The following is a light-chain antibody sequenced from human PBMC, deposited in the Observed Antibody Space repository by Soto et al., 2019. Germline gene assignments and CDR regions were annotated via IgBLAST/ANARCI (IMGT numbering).Light chain of an antibody. CDR2: AAS. Sequence: DIQITQSPSSLSASVGDRVTITCRARQGINNNLAWYQQKPGKVPVLLMYAASTLHSGVPSRFSGSGSGTDFTLTISSLQPEDVATYYCRNYNSALPLTFGGGTKVEIK. CDR1: QGINNN. J-gene: IGKJ4*01. CDR3: RNYNSALPLT. V-gene: IGKV1-27*01.